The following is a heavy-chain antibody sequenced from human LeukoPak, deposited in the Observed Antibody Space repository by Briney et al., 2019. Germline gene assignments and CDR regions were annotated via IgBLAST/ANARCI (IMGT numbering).Heavy chain of an antibody. V-gene: IGHV1-24*01. D-gene: IGHD3-22*01. CDR3: ATDALVYYYDSSGRTTPAFDI. CDR1: GYTLTELS. J-gene: IGHJ3*02. Sequence: GASVKVSCKVSGYTLTELSMHWVRQAPGKGLEWMGGFDPEDGETIYAQKFQGRVTMTEDTSTDTAYMGLSSLRSEDTAVYYCATDALVYYYDSSGRTTPAFDIWGQGTMVTVSS. CDR2: FDPEDGET.